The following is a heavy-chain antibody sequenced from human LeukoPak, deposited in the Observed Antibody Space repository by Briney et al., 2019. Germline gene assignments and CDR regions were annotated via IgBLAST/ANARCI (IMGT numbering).Heavy chain of an antibody. CDR3: AREARGTTAAFDI. J-gene: IGHJ3*02. CDR2: IQEDGSNR. Sequence: GGSLRLSCAASGFTLSYYWMSWVRQAPGKGMEWVANIQEDGSNRYYVGSVKGRFTISRDNAKNSVYLQMNSLRAEDTAVYYCAREARGTTAAFDIWGQGTMVTVS. CDR1: GFTLSYYW. V-gene: IGHV3-7*01. D-gene: IGHD1-1*01.